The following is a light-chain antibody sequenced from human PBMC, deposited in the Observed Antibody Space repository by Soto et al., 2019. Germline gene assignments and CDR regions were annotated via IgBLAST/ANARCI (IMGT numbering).Light chain of an antibody. J-gene: IGKJ1*01. CDR2: GAS. CDR1: QTVSSNF. V-gene: IGKV3-20*01. CDR3: QQYGSSPWT. Sequence: IVLTQSPGTLSLSPGERATLSCRASQTVSSNFLAWYQEKPGQGPRLLIYGASTRATGIPARFSGSGFGTDFTLTISRLEPEDFAVYYCQQYGSSPWTFGQGTKVDIK.